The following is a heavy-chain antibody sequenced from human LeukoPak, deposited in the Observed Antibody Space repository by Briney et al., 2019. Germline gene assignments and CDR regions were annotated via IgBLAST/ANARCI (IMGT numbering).Heavy chain of an antibody. D-gene: IGHD3-3*01. CDR1: GGSISSHY. J-gene: IGHJ4*02. CDR3: ARALHYDFWSGYQKYGFDY. V-gene: IGHV4-59*11. CDR2: IYYSGST. Sequence: SETLSLTCTVSGGSISSHYWSWIRQPPGKGLEWIGYIYYSGSTNYNPSLKSRVTISVDTSKNQFSLKLSSVTAADTAVYYCARALHYDFWSGYQKYGFDYWGQGTLVTVSS.